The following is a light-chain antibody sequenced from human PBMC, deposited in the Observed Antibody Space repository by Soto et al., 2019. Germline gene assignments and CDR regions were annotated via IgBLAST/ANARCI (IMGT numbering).Light chain of an antibody. Sequence: DIQLTQSPSSLSASLGDRVTLTCGASQNINTYLNWYQQKAGNAPKLLIFDTSTLQSGVPSRFSGSGSRTHFTLTISSLQHEYFATYYCHETSSAPFTFGPGTTVDI. V-gene: IGKV1-39*01. CDR1: QNINTY. CDR2: DTS. CDR3: HETSSAPFT. J-gene: IGKJ3*01.